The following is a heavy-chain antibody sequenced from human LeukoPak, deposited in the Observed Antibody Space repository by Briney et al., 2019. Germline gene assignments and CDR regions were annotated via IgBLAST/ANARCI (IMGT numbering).Heavy chain of an antibody. CDR3: AREDVDTAMVVQFDP. V-gene: IGHV4-61*02. D-gene: IGHD5-18*01. CDR2: IYTSGST. CDR1: GGSISSGSYY. Sequence: PSETLSLTCTVSGGSISSGSYYWNWIRQPAGKGLEWIGRIYTSGSTNYNPSLKGRVTISVDTSKNQFSLKLSSVTAADTAVYYCAREDVDTAMVVQFDPWGQGTLVTVSS. J-gene: IGHJ5*02.